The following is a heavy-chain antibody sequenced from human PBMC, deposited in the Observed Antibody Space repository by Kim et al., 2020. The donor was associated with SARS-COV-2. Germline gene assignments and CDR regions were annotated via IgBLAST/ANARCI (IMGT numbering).Heavy chain of an antibody. D-gene: IGHD5-18*01. CDR2: ISYDGSNK. V-gene: IGHV3-30-3*01. J-gene: IGHJ6*02. CDR3: ARDAFVLLSASFYGMDV. CDR1: GFTFSSYA. Sequence: GGSLRLSCAASGFTFSSYAMHWVRQAPGKGLEWVAVISYDGSNKYYADSVKGRFTISRDNSKNTLYLQMNSLRAEDTAVYYCARDAFVLLSASFYGMDVWGQGTTVTVSS.